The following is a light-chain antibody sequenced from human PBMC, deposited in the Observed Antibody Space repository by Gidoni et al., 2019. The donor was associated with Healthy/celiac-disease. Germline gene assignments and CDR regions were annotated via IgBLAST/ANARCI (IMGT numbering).Light chain of an antibody. Sequence: DIQLTQSPSFLSAPVGDRVTITCRASQDISSYLAWYQQKPGKAPELLIYAASILQSGVPSRFSGRGSGTEFTLTISSLQPADFATYYCQQLNSYAFGQGTKVDSK. V-gene: IGKV1-9*01. CDR1: QDISSY. CDR2: AAS. CDR3: QQLNSYA. J-gene: IGKJ2*01.